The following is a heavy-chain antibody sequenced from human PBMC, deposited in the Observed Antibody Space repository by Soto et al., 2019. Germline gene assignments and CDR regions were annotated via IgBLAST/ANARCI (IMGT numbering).Heavy chain of an antibody. V-gene: IGHV3-30*18. D-gene: IGHD2-2*01. CDR2: ISYDGSNK. Sequence: GGSLRLSCAASGFTFSSYGMHWVRQAPGKGLEWVAVISYDGSNKYYADSVKGRFTISRDNSKNTLYLQMNSLRAEDTAVYYCAKDRADIVVVPAAREYYYYYYMDVWGKGTTVTVSS. J-gene: IGHJ6*03. CDR3: AKDRADIVVVPAAREYYYYYYMDV. CDR1: GFTFSSYG.